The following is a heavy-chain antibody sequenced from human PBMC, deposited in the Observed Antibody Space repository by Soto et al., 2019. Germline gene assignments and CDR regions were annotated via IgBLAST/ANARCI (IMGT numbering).Heavy chain of an antibody. CDR1: GGSVSSGTYY. CDR2: AYYSGTT. Sequence: QVQLQESGPGLVKPSETLSLTCSVSGGSVSSGTYYWNWIRQTPGKGLEWIGYAYYSGTTNYNPSLKSRVTISMDTSYNQPSLRLRSVTAADTAVYYCARDMYVRTSPWGMDVWGQGTTVTVSS. D-gene: IGHD2-8*01. V-gene: IGHV4-61*01. CDR3: ARDMYVRTSPWGMDV. J-gene: IGHJ6*02.